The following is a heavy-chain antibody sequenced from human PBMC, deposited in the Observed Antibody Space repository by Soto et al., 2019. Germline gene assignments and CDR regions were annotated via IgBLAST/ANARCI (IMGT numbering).Heavy chain of an antibody. CDR3: ARVYDSSGYYYPYFDY. CDR1: AGSISSGDYY. V-gene: IGHV4-30-4*01. D-gene: IGHD3-22*01. J-gene: IGHJ4*01. Sequence: PSETLSLTCTVSAGSISSGDYYWSWIRQPPGKCLEWIVYIYYSVSTYYNPSLDSRVTISVDTYKNQFSLKLSSVTAADTAVYYCARVYDSSGYYYPYFDYWGHGTLVTVSS. CDR2: IYYSVST.